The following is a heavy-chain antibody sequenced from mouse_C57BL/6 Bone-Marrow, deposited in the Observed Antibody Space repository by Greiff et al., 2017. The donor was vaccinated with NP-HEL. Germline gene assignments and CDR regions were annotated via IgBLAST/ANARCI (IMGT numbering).Heavy chain of an antibody. CDR1: GYAFSSYW. Sequence: QVQLQQSGAELVKPGASVKISCKASGYAFSSYWMNWVKQRPGKGLEWIGKIYPGDGDTNYNGKFKGKATLTADKSSSTAYMRRSSLTSEDSAVYFCARRGGFAYWGQGTLVTVSA. CDR2: IYPGDGDT. V-gene: IGHV1-80*01. CDR3: ARRGGFAY. J-gene: IGHJ3*01.